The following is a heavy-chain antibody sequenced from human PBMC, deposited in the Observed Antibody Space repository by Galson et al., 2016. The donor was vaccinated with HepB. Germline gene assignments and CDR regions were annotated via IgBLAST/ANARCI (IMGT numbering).Heavy chain of an antibody. CDR2: INKDGSGK. CDR3: ASDIVVEPAA. V-gene: IGHV3-7*03. Sequence: SLRLSCAASGFMFSGYWMNWVRQAPGKGLEWAATINKDGSGKYYVDSVKGRFTISRDNTKNSLHLQMNSLRAEDTAVYYCASDIVVEPAAWGQGTLVTVPS. J-gene: IGHJ5*02. D-gene: IGHD2-2*01. CDR1: GFMFSGYW.